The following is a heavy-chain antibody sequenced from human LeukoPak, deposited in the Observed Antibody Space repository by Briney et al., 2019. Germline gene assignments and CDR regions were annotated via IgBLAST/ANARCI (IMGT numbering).Heavy chain of an antibody. Sequence: GGSLRLSCAASGFTFSSYAMSWVRQAPGKGLEWVSAISGSGGSTYYADSVKGRFTISRDNSKNTLYLQMNSLRAEDTAVYYCAKGLSAYSSGWYQYDYYYYGIDVWGQGTTVTVSS. CDR1: GFTFSSYA. J-gene: IGHJ6*02. CDR3: AKGLSAYSSGWYQYDYYYYGIDV. CDR2: ISGSGGST. V-gene: IGHV3-23*01. D-gene: IGHD6-19*01.